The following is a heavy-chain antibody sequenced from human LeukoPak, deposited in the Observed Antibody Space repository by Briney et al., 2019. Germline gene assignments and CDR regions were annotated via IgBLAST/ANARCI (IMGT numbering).Heavy chain of an antibody. J-gene: IGHJ5*02. Sequence: SETLPLTCTVSGGSISSGGYYWSWIRQHPGKGLEWIGYIYYSGSTYYNPSLKSRVTISVDTSKNQFSLKLSSVTAADTAVYYCARVGYYYGSGSYYLPWFDPWGQGTLVTVSS. CDR2: IYYSGST. D-gene: IGHD3-10*01. V-gene: IGHV4-31*03. CDR3: ARVGYYYGSGSYYLPWFDP. CDR1: GGSISSGGYY.